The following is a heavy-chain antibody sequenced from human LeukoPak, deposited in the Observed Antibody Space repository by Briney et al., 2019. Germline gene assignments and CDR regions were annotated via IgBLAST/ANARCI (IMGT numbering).Heavy chain of an antibody. D-gene: IGHD3-10*01. Sequence: PSETLSLTCTVSGYSISSGYDWGWIRQPPGKGLEWIGSMYHSGSTNYNPSLKSRVTISVDTSKNQFSLKLSSVTAADTAVYYCARQAYGSGSYYPDYWGQGTLVTVSS. CDR3: ARQAYGSGSYYPDY. CDR1: GYSISSGYD. CDR2: MYHSGST. J-gene: IGHJ4*02. V-gene: IGHV4-38-2*02.